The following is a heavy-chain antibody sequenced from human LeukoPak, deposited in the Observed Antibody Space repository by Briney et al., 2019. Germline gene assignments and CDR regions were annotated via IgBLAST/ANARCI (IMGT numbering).Heavy chain of an antibody. D-gene: IGHD6-6*01. J-gene: IGHJ4*02. CDR3: ARDGYSSSSGYFDY. CDR1: GDTFSNYA. V-gene: IGHV1-69*13. CDR2: IIPIFDTA. Sequence: ASVKVSCKASGDTFSNYAISWVRQAPGQGLEWMGGIIPIFDTANYAQKFQGRVTITADESTGTAYMELSSLRSEDTAVYYCARDGYSSSSGYFDYWGQGTLVTVSS.